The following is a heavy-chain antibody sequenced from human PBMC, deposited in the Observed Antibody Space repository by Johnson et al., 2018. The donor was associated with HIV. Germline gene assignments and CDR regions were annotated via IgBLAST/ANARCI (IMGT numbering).Heavy chain of an antibody. CDR3: AGDTVSSLRAFDL. CDR2: ISSDGDNV. D-gene: IGHD6-19*01. Sequence: QVQLVESGGGVVQPGRSLRLSCAASGFTFSSYAMHWVRQAPGKGLEWVAVISSDGDNVYYADSVKGQFTISRDNSKTTLFLQMNSLRAEDTAVYYCAGDTVSSLRAFDLWGQGTMVTVSS. V-gene: IGHV3-30*14. J-gene: IGHJ3*01. CDR1: GFTFSSYA.